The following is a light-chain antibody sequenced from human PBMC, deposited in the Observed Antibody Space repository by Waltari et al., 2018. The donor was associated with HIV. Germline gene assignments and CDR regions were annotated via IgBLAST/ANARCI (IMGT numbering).Light chain of an antibody. Sequence: DIQMTQSPSSLSASVGDRVTITCRASQDISNHLAWFQQKPGQAPKSLIYAVSSLRVGVPSRFSGSGSGTDFTLTIISLQPEDFAMYYCQQYKTYPITFGQGTRLDIK. CDR3: QQYKTYPIT. CDR1: QDISNH. CDR2: AVS. J-gene: IGKJ5*01. V-gene: IGKV1-16*01.